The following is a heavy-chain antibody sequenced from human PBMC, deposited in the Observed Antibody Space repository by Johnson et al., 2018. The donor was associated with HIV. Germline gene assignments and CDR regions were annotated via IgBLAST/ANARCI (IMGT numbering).Heavy chain of an antibody. CDR1: GFTFSDYY. D-gene: IGHD2-21*02. J-gene: IGHJ3*02. Sequence: QVQLVESGGGLVKPGGSLRLSCVASGFTFSDYYMSWIRQAPGKGLEWLSYIGSGGTTIYSADSVKGRFTISRDNAMNSLYLQMNSLRADDTALYYCARGLAYCGGDCSNAFDIWGQGTMVTVSS. CDR2: IGSGGTTI. V-gene: IGHV3-11*01. CDR3: ARGLAYCGGDCSNAFDI.